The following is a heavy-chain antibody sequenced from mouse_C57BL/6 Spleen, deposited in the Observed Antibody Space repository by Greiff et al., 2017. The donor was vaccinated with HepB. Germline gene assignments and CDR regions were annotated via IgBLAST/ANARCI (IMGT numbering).Heavy chain of an antibody. CDR2: ISGGGGNT. J-gene: IGHJ1*03. V-gene: IGHV5-9*01. CDR1: GFTFSSYT. CDR3: ARPDGYYENWYFDV. D-gene: IGHD2-3*01. Sequence: EVQGVESGGGLVKPGGSLKLSCAASGFTFSSYTMSWVRQTPEKRLEWVATISGGGGNTYYPDSVKGRFTISRDNAKNTLYLQMSSLRSEDTALYYCARPDGYYENWYFDVWGTGTTVTVSS.